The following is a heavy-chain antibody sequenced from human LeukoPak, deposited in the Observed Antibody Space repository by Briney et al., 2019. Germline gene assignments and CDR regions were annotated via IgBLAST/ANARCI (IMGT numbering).Heavy chain of an antibody. CDR2: INHSGST. CDR1: GGSFSGYY. CDR3: ARGGLSDISTGLMFDP. J-gene: IGHJ5*02. V-gene: IGHV4-34*01. Sequence: PSETLSLTCAVYGGSFSGYYWSWIRQPPGKGLEWIGEINHSGSTNYNPSLKSRVTISVDTSKNQFSLKLSSVTAADTAVYYCARGGLSDISTGLMFDPWGQGTLVTVSS. D-gene: IGHD3-9*01.